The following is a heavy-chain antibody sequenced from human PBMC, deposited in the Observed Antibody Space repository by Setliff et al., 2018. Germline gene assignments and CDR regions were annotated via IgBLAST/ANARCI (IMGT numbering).Heavy chain of an antibody. CDR1: GGSISSGNDF. V-gene: IGHV4-61*09. CDR2: IYTNGGT. CDR3: ARSDDNFQYPDY. D-gene: IGHD1-1*01. Sequence: LSLTCTVSGGSISSGNDFWNWIRQPAGKGLEWIGNIYTNGGTDYSPSLRSRVTISLGTSKNQFSLQLTSVTAADTAIYYCARSDDNFQYPDYWGQGTLVTVSS. J-gene: IGHJ4*01.